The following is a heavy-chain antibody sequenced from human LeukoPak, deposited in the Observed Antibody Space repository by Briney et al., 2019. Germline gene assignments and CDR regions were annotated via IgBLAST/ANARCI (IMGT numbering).Heavy chain of an antibody. CDR3: ARQGQDNWFDP. CDR2: IYYSGST. J-gene: IGHJ5*02. Sequence: SETLSLTCTVSGGSISSYYWSWIRQPPGKGLEWIGYIYYSGSTNYNPSLKSRVTISVDTSKNQFSPKLSSVTAADTAVYYCARQGQDNWFDPWGQGTLVTVSS. V-gene: IGHV4-59*08. CDR1: GGSISSYY.